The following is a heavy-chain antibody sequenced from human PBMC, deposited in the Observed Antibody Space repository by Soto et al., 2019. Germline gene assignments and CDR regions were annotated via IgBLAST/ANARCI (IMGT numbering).Heavy chain of an antibody. D-gene: IGHD4-17*01. J-gene: IGHJ4*02. CDR3: TRVDYNDYVVDN. CDR2: IHNSGNT. CDR1: GASISRETYY. V-gene: IGHV4-31*03. Sequence: SETLSLTCTVSGASISRETYYWSWIRQNPEKGLEWIGYIHNSGNTYYNPSLRSRVTISIDTSKNQFSLKLNSMTAADTAVYYCTRVDYNDYVVDNWGQGAQVTVAS.